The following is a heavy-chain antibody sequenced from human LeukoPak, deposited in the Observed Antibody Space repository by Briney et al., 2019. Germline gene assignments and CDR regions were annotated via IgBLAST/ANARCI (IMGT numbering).Heavy chain of an antibody. CDR3: AGSKYYYDSSGYKTGYYYYGMDV. J-gene: IGHJ6*02. CDR2: IYTSGST. D-gene: IGHD3-22*01. CDR1: GGSISSGSYY. V-gene: IGHV4-61*02. Sequence: PSETLSLTCTVSGGSISSGSYYWSWIRRPAGKGLEWIGRIYTSGSTNYNPSLKSRVTISVDTSKNQFSLKLSSVTAADTAVYYCAGSKYYYDSSGYKTGYYYYGMDVWGQGTTVTVSS.